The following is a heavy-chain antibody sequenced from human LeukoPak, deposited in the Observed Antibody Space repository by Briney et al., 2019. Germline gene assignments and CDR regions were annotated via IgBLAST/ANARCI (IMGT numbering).Heavy chain of an antibody. V-gene: IGHV3-7*01. CDR2: IHHDGREK. J-gene: IGHJ4*02. CDR3: ATYKWIHLWSTPFDY. D-gene: IGHD5-18*01. CDR1: GCTFIGDW. Sequence: GGSLLPSSEASGCTFIGDWMSCVRRAPGKGREGGANIHHDGREKNYVDSVNGRFTISTDNPKKSLSLQMNSLRADDTAVYYCATYKWIHLWSTPFDYWGQGTLVTVSS.